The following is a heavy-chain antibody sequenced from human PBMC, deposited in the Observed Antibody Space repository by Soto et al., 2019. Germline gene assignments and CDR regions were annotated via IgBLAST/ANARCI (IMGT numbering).Heavy chain of an antibody. CDR3: AKDGGFDYGFWYFDL. Sequence: QVQLVESGGGVVQPGRSLRLSCAASGFTFSRYTMHWVRQAPGKGLEWVAVTSYDASTKYYADSVKGRFTISRDNNNNTLFLQVNSLRTEDTAVYYCAKDGGFDYGFWYFDLWGRGTLVTVSS. V-gene: IGHV3-30-3*01. CDR2: TSYDASTK. CDR1: GFTFSRYT. D-gene: IGHD4-17*01. J-gene: IGHJ2*01.